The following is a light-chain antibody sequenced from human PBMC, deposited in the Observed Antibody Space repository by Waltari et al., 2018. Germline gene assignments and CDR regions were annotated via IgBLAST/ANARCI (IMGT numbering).Light chain of an antibody. CDR2: GAS. Sequence: DVQMTQSPSTLSASVGDRVSITCRASQSVSVWLAWYQQNPGKAPKLLISGASSLESGVPSRFSGSGSGTEFTLTISGLQPEDFATYYCQQYNTYSTFGQGTKVEIK. V-gene: IGKV1-5*03. CDR3: QQYNTYST. J-gene: IGKJ1*01. CDR1: QSVSVW.